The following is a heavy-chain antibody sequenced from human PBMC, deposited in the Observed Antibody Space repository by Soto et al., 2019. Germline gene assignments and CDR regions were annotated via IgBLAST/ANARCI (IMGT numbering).Heavy chain of an antibody. CDR3: AKAREVTLVRVPSSY. CDR1: GFTFDGYA. V-gene: IGHV3-23*01. J-gene: IGHJ4*02. D-gene: IGHD3-10*01. CDR2: IGGSGDGT. Sequence: GGSLGLSCAASGFTFDGYAMSWVRQAPGKGLQWVSTIGGSGDGTYYADSVKGRFTISRDNSKNTLYLQMNSLRAEDTAVYYCAKAREVTLVRVPSSYWGQGTLVTVSS.